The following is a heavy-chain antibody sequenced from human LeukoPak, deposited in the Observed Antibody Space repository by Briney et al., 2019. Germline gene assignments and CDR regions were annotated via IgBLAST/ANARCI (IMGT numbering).Heavy chain of an antibody. Sequence: SETLSLTCNVSGGSISSSHYYWGWIRPPPGKGLEWIGSIHYSGTTYYNSPLKSRVTISVDTSKNQFSLKLSSVTAADTAVYYCATDGGYTYAYKFDYWGQGTLVTVSS. J-gene: IGHJ4*02. D-gene: IGHD5-18*01. CDR1: GGSISSSHYY. CDR2: IHYSGTT. CDR3: ATDGGYTYAYKFDY. V-gene: IGHV4-39*01.